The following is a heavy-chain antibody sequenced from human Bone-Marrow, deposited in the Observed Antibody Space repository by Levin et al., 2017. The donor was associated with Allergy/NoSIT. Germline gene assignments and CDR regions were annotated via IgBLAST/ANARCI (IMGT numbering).Heavy chain of an antibody. CDR1: GYTFSSYY. CDR3: ARQKDGSYGMDV. CDR2: IYPGDSDT. J-gene: IGHJ6*02. Sequence: GGSLRLSCKASGYTFSSYYIGWVRQMPGKGLEWMGVIYPGDSDTTYSPSFEGQVTVSADQSISTAYLQWTSLKASDTGIYYCARQKDGSYGMDVWGQGTTVTVSS. V-gene: IGHV5-51*01. D-gene: IGHD5-24*01.